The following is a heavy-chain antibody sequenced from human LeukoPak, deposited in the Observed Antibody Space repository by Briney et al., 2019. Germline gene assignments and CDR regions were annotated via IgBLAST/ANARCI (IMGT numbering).Heavy chain of an antibody. Sequence: SETLSLSCAASGGSISSYSWSWIRQPPGEGLEWVWYIFYSGGINYSPSPKSRATISAEATTKKTSRKLSCATAADTALYYSARSERITIILGGGFDIWGQARMV. CDR2: IFYSGGI. CDR3: ARSERITIILGGGFDI. D-gene: IGHD3-3*01. J-gene: IGHJ3*02. CDR1: GGSISSYS. V-gene: IGHV4-59*08.